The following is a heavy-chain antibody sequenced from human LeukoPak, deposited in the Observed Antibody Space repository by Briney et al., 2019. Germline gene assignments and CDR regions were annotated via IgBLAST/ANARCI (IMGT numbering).Heavy chain of an antibody. D-gene: IGHD3-10*01. CDR3: AKVGYYYGSGSPHFFDY. J-gene: IGHJ4*02. CDR1: GFTFTNYD. Sequence: SGGSLRLSCAASGFTFTNYDMHWVRQAPGKGLEWVSAISGSGGSTYYADSVKGRFTISRDNSKNTLYLQMNSLRAEDTAVYYCAKVGYYYGSGSPHFFDYWGQGTLVTVSS. CDR2: ISGSGGST. V-gene: IGHV3-23*01.